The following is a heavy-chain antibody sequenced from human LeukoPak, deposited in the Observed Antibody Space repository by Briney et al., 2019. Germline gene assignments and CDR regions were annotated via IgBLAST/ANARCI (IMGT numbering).Heavy chain of an antibody. CDR3: AKDLLGGNSVGWFDP. Sequence: PGGSLRLSCAASGFTFSSYGMHWVRQAPGKGLEWVAFMRYDGSNKYYADSVKGRFTISRDNSKNTLYLQMNSLGAEDTAVYYCAKDLLGGNSVGWFDPWGQGTLVTVSS. D-gene: IGHD4-23*01. V-gene: IGHV3-30*02. CDR2: MRYDGSNK. J-gene: IGHJ5*02. CDR1: GFTFSSYG.